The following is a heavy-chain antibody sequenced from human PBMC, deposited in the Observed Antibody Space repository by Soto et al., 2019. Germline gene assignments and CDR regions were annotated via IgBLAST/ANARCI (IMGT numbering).Heavy chain of an antibody. D-gene: IGHD4-17*01. J-gene: IGHJ4*02. V-gene: IGHV3-48*03. CDR1: GFTFSSFE. CDR2: ISDSGRTM. CDR3: ARSTVTSD. Sequence: GGSLRLSCAASGFTFSSFEMIWVRQAPGKGLEWISYISDSGRTMYYADSVKGRFTISRDNAKNSLYLQMNSLRVEDTALYYCARSTVTSDWGQGTLVTVSS.